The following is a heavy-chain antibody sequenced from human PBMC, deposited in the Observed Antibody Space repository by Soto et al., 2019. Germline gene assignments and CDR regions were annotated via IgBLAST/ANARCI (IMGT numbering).Heavy chain of an antibody. Sequence: GPLLLPCSASGFTFSSYAMSWVRQAPGKGLEWVSAISGSGGSTYYADSVKGRFTISRDNSKNKLYLQMNSLRAEDTAVYYCATLRTKYYGMDVWGQGTKVTVYS. V-gene: IGHV3-23*01. CDR2: ISGSGGST. CDR1: GFTFSSYA. J-gene: IGHJ6*02. CDR3: ATLRTKYYGMDV.